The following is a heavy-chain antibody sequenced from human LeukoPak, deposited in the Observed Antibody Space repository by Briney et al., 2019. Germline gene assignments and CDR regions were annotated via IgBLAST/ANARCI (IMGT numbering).Heavy chain of an antibody. CDR3: ASYGDAPFDY. J-gene: IGHJ4*02. Sequence: GGSLRLSCAASGFTFSSYAMHWVRQAPGKGLEWVAVISYDGSNKYYADSVKGRFTISRDNSKSTLYLQMNSLRAEDTAVYYCASYGDAPFDYWGQGTLVTVSS. D-gene: IGHD4-17*01. CDR2: ISYDGSNK. V-gene: IGHV3-30*04. CDR1: GFTFSSYA.